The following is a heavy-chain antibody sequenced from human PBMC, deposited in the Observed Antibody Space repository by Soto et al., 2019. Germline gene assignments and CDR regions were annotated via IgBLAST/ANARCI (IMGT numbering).Heavy chain of an antibody. CDR2: ISYDGSNK. CDR3: AKDRAAAGRGQFDY. V-gene: IGHV3-30*18. J-gene: IGHJ4*02. Sequence: LRLSCAASGFTFSSYGMHWVRQAPGKGLEWVAVISYDGSNKYYADSVKGRFTISRDNSKNTLYLQMNSLRAEDTAVYYCAKDRAAAGRGQFDYWGQGTLVTVSS. D-gene: IGHD6-13*01. CDR1: GFTFSSYG.